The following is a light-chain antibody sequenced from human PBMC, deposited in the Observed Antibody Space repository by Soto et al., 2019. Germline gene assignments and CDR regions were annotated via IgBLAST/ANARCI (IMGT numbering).Light chain of an antibody. CDR2: GAS. Sequence: DIQMTQSPSSLSASVGDRVTITCRASQSISNFLNWYQQKPGKAPKLLIYGASTLQSGVPSRFSRGGSGTHFTLTISSLQPEDFGTYYCQPTYSTPGYTFAKGTQLEIK. V-gene: IGKV1-39*01. CDR1: QSISNF. J-gene: IGKJ2*01. CDR3: QPTYSTPGYT.